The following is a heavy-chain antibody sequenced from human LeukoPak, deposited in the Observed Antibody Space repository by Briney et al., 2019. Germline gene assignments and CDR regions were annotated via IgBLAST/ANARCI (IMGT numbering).Heavy chain of an antibody. Sequence: SETLSLTCAVYGGSFSGYYWSWIRQPPGKGLEWIGEINHSGSTNYNPCLKSRVTISVDTSKNQSSLKLSSVTAADTAVYYCARGGGGSSWYVLWYWGQGTLVTVSS. CDR2: INHSGST. J-gene: IGHJ4*02. D-gene: IGHD6-13*01. CDR1: GGSFSGYY. V-gene: IGHV4-34*01. CDR3: ARGGGGSSWYVLWY.